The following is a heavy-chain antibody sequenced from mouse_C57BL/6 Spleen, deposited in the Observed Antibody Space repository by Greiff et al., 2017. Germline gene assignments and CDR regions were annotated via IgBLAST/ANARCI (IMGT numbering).Heavy chain of an antibody. Sequence: EVKLMESGGGLVKPGGSLKLSCAASGFTFSSYTTSWVRQTPEKRLEWVATISGGGGNTYYPDSVKGRFTISRDNAKNTLYLQMSSLRSEDTALYYCARRGGYDFNWYFDVWGTGTTVTVSS. CDR2: ISGGGGNT. D-gene: IGHD2-2*01. V-gene: IGHV5-9*01. J-gene: IGHJ1*03. CDR3: ARRGGYDFNWYFDV. CDR1: GFTFSSYT.